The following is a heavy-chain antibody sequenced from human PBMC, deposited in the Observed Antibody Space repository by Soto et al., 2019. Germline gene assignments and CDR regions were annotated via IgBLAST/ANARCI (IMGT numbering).Heavy chain of an antibody. Sequence: GGSLRLSCAASGFTVKNYQMNWVRQAPGKGLEWVSVIYSGGVTYYPDSVKGRFTIIRDTSRNSVYLQMNSLRADDTAIYYCARDPSTTGYYGLDVWGQGTTVTVSS. CDR3: ARDPSTTGYYGLDV. CDR1: GFTVKNYQ. J-gene: IGHJ6*02. V-gene: IGHV3-53*01. CDR2: IYSGGVT.